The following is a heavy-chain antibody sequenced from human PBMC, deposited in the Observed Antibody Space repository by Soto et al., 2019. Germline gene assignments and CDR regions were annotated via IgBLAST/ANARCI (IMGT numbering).Heavy chain of an antibody. CDR1: GFTFSSYA. CDR3: ARDRLAPVVISGYFDY. J-gene: IGHJ4*02. Sequence: GGSLRLSCAASGFTFSSYAMHWVRQAPGKGLEWVAVISYDGSNKYYADSVKGRFTISRDNSKNTLYLQMNSLRAEDTAVYYCARDRLAPVVISGYFDYWGQGTLVTVSS. D-gene: IGHD3-22*01. V-gene: IGHV3-30-3*01. CDR2: ISYDGSNK.